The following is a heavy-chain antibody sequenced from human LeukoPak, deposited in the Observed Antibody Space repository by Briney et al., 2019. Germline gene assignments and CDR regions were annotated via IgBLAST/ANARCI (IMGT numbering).Heavy chain of an antibody. D-gene: IGHD4-17*01. CDR2: IYSGGST. CDR3: AKSDFRTTVTPNFDS. V-gene: IGHV3-53*01. CDR1: GFTVSSNY. J-gene: IGHJ4*02. Sequence: GGSLRLSCAASGFTVSSNYMSWVRQAPGKGLEWVSVIYSGGSTYYADSVKGRFTISRDNSKNTLYLQMNSLRAEDTAVYYCAKSDFRTTVTPNFDSWGQGTLVSVSS.